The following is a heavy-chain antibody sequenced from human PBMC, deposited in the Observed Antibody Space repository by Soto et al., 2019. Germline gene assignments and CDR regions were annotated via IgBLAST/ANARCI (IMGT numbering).Heavy chain of an antibody. CDR2: ITSDRRTI. CDR3: SRDRGYPDSFDI. Sequence: GGSLRLSCAASGFTFSIYSMNWVRQAPGKGLEWVAYITSDRRTIHYADSVKGRFTISRDNAKSTLFLQMNSLRVGDTAVYYCSRDRGYPDSFDIWGQGTMVTVSS. CDR1: GFTFSIYS. J-gene: IGHJ3*02. D-gene: IGHD3-10*01. V-gene: IGHV3-48*04.